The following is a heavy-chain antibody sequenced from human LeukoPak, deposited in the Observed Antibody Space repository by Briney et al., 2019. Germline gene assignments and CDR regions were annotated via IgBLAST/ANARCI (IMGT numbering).Heavy chain of an antibody. J-gene: IGHJ3*02. CDR1: RFTFSSYG. V-gene: IGHV3-30*03. D-gene: IGHD1-14*01. Sequence: GGSLRLSCAASRFTFSSYGMHWVRQAPGKGLEWVAVISYDGSNKYYADSVKGRFTISRDNSKNTLYLQMNSLRAEDTAVYYCARATEAFDIWGQGTMVTVSS. CDR3: ARATEAFDI. CDR2: ISYDGSNK.